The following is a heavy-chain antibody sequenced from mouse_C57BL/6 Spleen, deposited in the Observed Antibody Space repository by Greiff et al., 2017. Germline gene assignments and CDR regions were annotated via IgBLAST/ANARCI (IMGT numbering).Heavy chain of an antibody. CDR1: GYTFTSYG. CDR3: ARWGLLYYFDY. Sequence: QVQLQQSGAELARPGASVKLSCKASGYTFTSYGISWVKQRTGQGLEWIGEIYPRSGNTYYNEKFKGKATLTADKSSSTAYMERRSLTSEDSAVYFCARWGLLYYFDYWGQGTTLTVSS. CDR2: IYPRSGNT. J-gene: IGHJ2*01. D-gene: IGHD6-1*01. V-gene: IGHV1-81*01.